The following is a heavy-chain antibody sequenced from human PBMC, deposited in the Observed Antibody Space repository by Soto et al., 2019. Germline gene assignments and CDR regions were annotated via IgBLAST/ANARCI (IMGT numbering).Heavy chain of an antibody. D-gene: IGHD2-8*02. J-gene: IGHJ6*03. V-gene: IGHV4-59*01. CDR2: IYYSGTT. Sequence: QVQLQESGPGLVKPSETLSLTCTVSGGSISGYYWSWIRQAPGKGLEWIGYIYYSGTTNYDPSLKSQGTMSVDTSKNQFSLKLSSVTTADTAVYYCARLTGGTYLSFYYYIGVWGKGTTVTVSS. CDR1: GGSISGYY. CDR3: ARLTGGTYLSFYYYIGV.